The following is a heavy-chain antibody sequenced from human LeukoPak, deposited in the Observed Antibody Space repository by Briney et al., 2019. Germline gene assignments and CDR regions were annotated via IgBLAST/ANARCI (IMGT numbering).Heavy chain of an antibody. CDR1: GGTFSSYA. V-gene: IGHV1-2*02. J-gene: IGHJ4*02. D-gene: IGHD6-13*01. CDR3: ARDLQVAAAVDY. Sequence: ASVKVSCKASGGTFSSYAISWVRQAPGQGLEWMGWINPNSGGTNYAQKFQGRVTMTRDTSISTAYMELSRLRSDDTAVYYCARDLQVAAAVDYWGQGTLVTVSS. CDR2: INPNSGGT.